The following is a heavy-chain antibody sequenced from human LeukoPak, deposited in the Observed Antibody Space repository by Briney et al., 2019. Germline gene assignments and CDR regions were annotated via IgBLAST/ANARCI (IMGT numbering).Heavy chain of an antibody. CDR3: ARLQVTMVRGVKDFDY. J-gene: IGHJ4*02. D-gene: IGHD3-10*01. Sequence: RESLKISCKGSGYSFTSYWIGWVRQMPGKGLEWMGIIYPGDSDTRYSPSFQGQVTISADKSISTAYLQWSSLKASDTAMYYCARLQVTMVRGVKDFDYWGQGTLVTVSS. CDR1: GYSFTSYW. V-gene: IGHV5-51*01. CDR2: IYPGDSDT.